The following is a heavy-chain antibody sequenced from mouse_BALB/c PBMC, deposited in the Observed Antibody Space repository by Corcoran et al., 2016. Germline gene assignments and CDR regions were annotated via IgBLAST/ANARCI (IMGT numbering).Heavy chain of an antibody. V-gene: IGHV1-9*01. CDR3: AKNGDWYFAV. J-gene: IGHJ1*01. CDR2: ILPGSGRI. Sequence: QVQLQQSGAELMKPGASVKISCKATSYTFSNYWIEWVKQRPGHGLQWIGEILPGSGRINYNEKFKGKATITADTSSNTAYMQLSSLTSEDSAVYYCAKNGDWYFAVWGAGTTVTVSS. CDR1: SYTFSNYW.